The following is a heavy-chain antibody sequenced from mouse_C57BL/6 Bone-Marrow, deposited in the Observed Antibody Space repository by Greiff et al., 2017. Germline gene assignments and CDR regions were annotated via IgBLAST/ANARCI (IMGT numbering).Heavy chain of an antibody. CDR2: ISDGGSYT. J-gene: IGHJ2*01. CDR3: ARAPYYYGFDY. D-gene: IGHD1-1*01. CDR1: GFTFSSYA. V-gene: IGHV5-4*03. Sequence: EVKLVESGGGLVKPGGSLKLSCAASGFTFSSYAMSWVRQTPEKRLEWVATISDGGSYTYYPDNVKGRFTISRDNAKNNLYLQMSHLKSEDTAMYYCARAPYYYGFDYWGQGTTLTVSS.